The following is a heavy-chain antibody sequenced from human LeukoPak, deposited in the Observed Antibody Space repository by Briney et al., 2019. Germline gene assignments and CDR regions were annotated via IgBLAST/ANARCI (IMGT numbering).Heavy chain of an antibody. D-gene: IGHD2-15*01. J-gene: IGHJ2*01. Sequence: SETLSLTCAVYGGSFSGYYWSWIRQPPGKGLEWIGEINHSGSTNYNPSLKSRVTISVDTSKNQFSLKLSSVTAADTAVYYCARDSAPVRYSWYFNPWGRGTLVTVSS. V-gene: IGHV4-34*01. CDR1: GGSFSGYY. CDR2: INHSGST. CDR3: ARDSAPVRYSWYFNP.